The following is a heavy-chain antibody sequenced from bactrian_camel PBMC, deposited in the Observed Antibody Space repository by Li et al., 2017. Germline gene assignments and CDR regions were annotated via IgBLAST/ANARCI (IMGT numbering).Heavy chain of an antibody. CDR3: AAEPRPAILKVGGICYSRLRTQEGLD. J-gene: IGHJ4*01. Sequence: HVQLVESGGSSVQAGGSLNLSCVVSGYPFSRACLAWFRQAPGAEREGVATISTGIGSTYYADSVKGRFTISQDNAKNTLYLQMNSLRPEDAAMYYCAAEPRPAILKVGGICYSRLRTQEGLDWGQGTQVTVS. V-gene: IGHV3S1*01. CDR1: GYPFSRAC. CDR2: ISTGIGST. D-gene: IGHD1*01.